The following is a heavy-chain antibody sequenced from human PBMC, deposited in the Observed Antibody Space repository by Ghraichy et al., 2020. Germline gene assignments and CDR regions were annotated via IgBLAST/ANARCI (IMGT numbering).Heavy chain of an antibody. CDR1: GFTFSSYW. D-gene: IGHD3-3*01. Sequence: GESLNISCAASGFTFSSYWMHWVRQAPGKGLVWVSRINSDGSSTSYADSVKGRFTISRDNAKNTLYLQMNSLRAEDTAVYYCARVGVGGYDFWSGYSYYYGMDVWGQGTTVTVSS. CDR3: ARVGVGGYDFWSGYSYYYGMDV. J-gene: IGHJ6*02. CDR2: INSDGSST. V-gene: IGHV3-74*01.